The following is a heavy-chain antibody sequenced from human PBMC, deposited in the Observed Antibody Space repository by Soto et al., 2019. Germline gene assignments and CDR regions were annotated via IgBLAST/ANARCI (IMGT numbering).Heavy chain of an antibody. CDR3: ARMYYYDSSGPFDY. Sequence: PSETLSLTCTVSGGSVSSGSYYWSWIRQSPGKGLEWIGYIYYSGSTNYNPSLKSRLTISVDTSKNRFSLKLSSVTAADTAVYYCARMYYYDSSGPFDYWGQGTLVTVSS. V-gene: IGHV4-61*01. J-gene: IGHJ4*02. CDR1: GGSVSSGSYY. D-gene: IGHD3-22*01. CDR2: IYYSGST.